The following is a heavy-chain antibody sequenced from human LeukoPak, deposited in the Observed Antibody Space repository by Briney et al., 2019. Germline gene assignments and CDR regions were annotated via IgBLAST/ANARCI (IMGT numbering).Heavy chain of an antibody. CDR3: ARDIRKYYYDSSGYYRSDAFDI. J-gene: IGHJ3*02. CDR2: IYSGGST. Sequence: PGGSLRLSCAASGFPVSSNYMIWVRQAPGKALEWVSVIYSGGSTYYSDSVKGRFTISRDNSKNTLYLQMNSLRAEDTAVYYCARDIRKYYYDSSGYYRSDAFDIWGQGTMVTVSS. D-gene: IGHD3-22*01. CDR1: GFPVSSNY. V-gene: IGHV3-53*01.